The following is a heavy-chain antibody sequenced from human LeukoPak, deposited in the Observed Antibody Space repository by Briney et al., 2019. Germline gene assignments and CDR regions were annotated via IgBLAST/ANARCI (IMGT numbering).Heavy chain of an antibody. D-gene: IGHD6-13*01. V-gene: IGHV4-61*03. CDR1: GDSFSNGNYY. Sequence: SETLSLTCTVSGDSFSNGNYYWSWLRQPPGKTLEWIGYIYYTGKTYYNPSLEGRVTILVDTSRNHFSVKLSSVTAADTAVYYCARARSSPPYYYYGMDVWGQGTTVTVSS. CDR3: ARARSSPPYYYYGMDV. J-gene: IGHJ6*02. CDR2: IYYTGKT.